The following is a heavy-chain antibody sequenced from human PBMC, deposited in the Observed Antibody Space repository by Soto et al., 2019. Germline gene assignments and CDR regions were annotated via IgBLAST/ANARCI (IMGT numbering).Heavy chain of an antibody. CDR1: GYTFTSYY. J-gene: IGHJ1*01. V-gene: IGHV1-46*01. Sequence: QVQLVQSGAGVKKPGASVKVSCKASGYTFTSYYMHWVRQAPGQGLEWMGIINPSGGSTSYAQKFQGRVTMTRDTSTSTVYMELSSLRSEDTAVYYCARDFFTVVVTAIDVAEYFQHWGQGTLVTVSS. CDR2: INPSGGST. CDR3: ARDFFTVVVTAIDVAEYFQH. D-gene: IGHD2-21*02.